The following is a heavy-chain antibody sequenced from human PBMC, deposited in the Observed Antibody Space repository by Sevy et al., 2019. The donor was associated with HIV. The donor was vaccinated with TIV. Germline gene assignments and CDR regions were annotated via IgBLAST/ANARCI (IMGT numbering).Heavy chain of an antibody. V-gene: IGHV3-15*01. CDR3: TNNRGYCICGVCGEYFYS. CDR1: GFTFSNAW. Sequence: GGSLRLSCGASGFTFSNAWMTWVRQAPGKGLEWVGSIKSKSEGGTTAYAATVKGRFTISRYDSRYTLYLQMTSLKSDETAVYYCTNNRGYCICGVCGEYFYSWGQGTLVTVSS. J-gene: IGHJ5*02. D-gene: IGHD2-8*02. CDR2: IKSKSEGGTT.